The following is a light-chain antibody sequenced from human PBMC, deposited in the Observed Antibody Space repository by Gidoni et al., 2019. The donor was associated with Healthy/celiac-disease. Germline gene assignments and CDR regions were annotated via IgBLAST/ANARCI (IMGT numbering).Light chain of an antibody. J-gene: IGKJ2*01. CDR3: QQYGSSPMYT. V-gene: IGKV3-20*01. Sequence: EIVLTQSPVTLSLSPGERATLSCRASQSVSSSYLAWYQQKPGQAPRPLIYGASSRATGIPDRFSGSGSGTDFTLTISRLEPEDFAVYYCQQYGSSPMYTFGQGTKLEIK. CDR2: GAS. CDR1: QSVSSSY.